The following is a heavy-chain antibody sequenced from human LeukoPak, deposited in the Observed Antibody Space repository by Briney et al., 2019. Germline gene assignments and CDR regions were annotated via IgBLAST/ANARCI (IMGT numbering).Heavy chain of an antibody. CDR2: IIPIFGTA. CDR3: AINGVATIPVYYGMDV. Sequence: GASVKVSCKASGGTFSSYAISWVRQAPGQGLEWMGGIIPIFGTANYAQKFQGRVTITADESTSTAYMELSSLRSEDTAVYYCAINGVATIPVYYGMDVWGQGTTVTVSS. J-gene: IGHJ6*02. CDR1: GGTFSSYA. V-gene: IGHV1-69*13. D-gene: IGHD5-24*01.